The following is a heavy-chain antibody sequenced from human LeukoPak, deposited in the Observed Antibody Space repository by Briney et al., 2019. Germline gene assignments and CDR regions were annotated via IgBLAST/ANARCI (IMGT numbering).Heavy chain of an antibody. V-gene: IGHV3-30*04. CDR3: ARDLIAAAGAGLDY. J-gene: IGHJ4*02. CDR2: ISHDGSNK. CDR1: GFTFSSYA. Sequence: PGGSLRLSCAASGFTFSSYAMHWVRQAPGKGLEWVAVISHDGSNKYYADSVKGRFTISRDNSKNTLYLQMNSLRAEDTAVYYCARDLIAAAGAGLDYWGQGTLVTVSS. D-gene: IGHD6-13*01.